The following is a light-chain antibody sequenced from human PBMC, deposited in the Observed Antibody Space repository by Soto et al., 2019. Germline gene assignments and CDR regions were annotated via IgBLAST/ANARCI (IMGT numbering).Light chain of an antibody. J-gene: IGKJ1*01. Sequence: DIVMTQSPDSLAVSLGERATINCKSSHSVLDTSYTKNFLAWYQQKPGQPPKLLIYWASTRVSGVPDRFSGSGSETDFTLTITSLQAESGAVYYCQRYFGLPWTFGQGTKVYIK. CDR1: HSVLDTSYTKNF. V-gene: IGKV4-1*01. CDR2: WAS. CDR3: QRYFGLPWT.